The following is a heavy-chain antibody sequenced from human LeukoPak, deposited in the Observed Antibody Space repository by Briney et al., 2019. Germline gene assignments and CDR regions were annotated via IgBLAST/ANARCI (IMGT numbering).Heavy chain of an antibody. J-gene: IGHJ6*03. Sequence: SETLSLTCTVSGGSISSSSYYWGWIRQPPGKGLEWIGSIYYSGSTYYNPSLKSRVTISVDTSKNQFSLKLSSVTAADTAVYYCARLMCSTSCYYHYYDYMDVWGKGTTVTVSS. CDR1: GGSISSSSYY. D-gene: IGHD2-2*01. V-gene: IGHV4-39*01. CDR2: IYYSGST. CDR3: ARLMCSTSCYYHYYDYMDV.